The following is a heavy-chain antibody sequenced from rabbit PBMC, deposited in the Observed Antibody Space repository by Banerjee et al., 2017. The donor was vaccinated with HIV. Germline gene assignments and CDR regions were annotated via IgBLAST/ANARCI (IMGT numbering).Heavy chain of an antibody. V-gene: IGHV1S45*01. CDR2: IYSGSSGTT. Sequence: QEQLVESGGGLVQPEGSLTLTCTASGFTISSRYYMCWVRQAPGKGLEWIACIYSGSSGTTWYASWAKGRFTISKTSSTTVTLQMTSLTAADTATYFCARDLAGVIGWNFGLWGPGTLVTVS. CDR3: ARDLAGVIGWNFGL. D-gene: IGHD4-1*01. J-gene: IGHJ6*01. CDR1: GFTISSRYY.